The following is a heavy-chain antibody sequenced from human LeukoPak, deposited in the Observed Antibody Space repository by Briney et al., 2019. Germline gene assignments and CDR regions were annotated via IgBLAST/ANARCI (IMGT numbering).Heavy chain of an antibody. CDR1: GGSISSYY. CDR2: IYYSGST. J-gene: IGHJ6*02. V-gene: IGHV4-59*01. CDR3: ARDLGGDPPYYYYGMDV. Sequence: SETLSLTCTVSGGSISSYYWSWIRQPPGKGLEWIGYIYYSGSTNYNPSLKSRVTISVDTSKNQFSLKLSSVTAADTAVYYCARDLGGDPPYYYYGMDVWGQGTTVTVSS. D-gene: IGHD2-21*02.